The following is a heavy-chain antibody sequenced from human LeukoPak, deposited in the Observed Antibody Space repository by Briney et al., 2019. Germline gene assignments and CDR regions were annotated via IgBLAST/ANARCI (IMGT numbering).Heavy chain of an antibody. CDR1: GGTFSSYA. Sequence: SVKVSCKASGGTFSSYAVSWVRQAPGQGLEWMGRIIPIFGTANYAQKFQGRVTITTDESTSTAYMELSSLRSEDTAVYYCARDPVVGYYDILTGIWGQGTLVTVSS. J-gene: IGHJ4*02. D-gene: IGHD3-9*01. CDR2: IIPIFGTA. V-gene: IGHV1-69*05. CDR3: ARDPVVGYYDILTGI.